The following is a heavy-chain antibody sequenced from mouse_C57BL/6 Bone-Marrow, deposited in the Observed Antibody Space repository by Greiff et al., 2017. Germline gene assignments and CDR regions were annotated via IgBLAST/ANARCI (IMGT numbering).Heavy chain of an antibody. Sequence: EVQLQQSGPVLVKPGASVKISCKASGYTFTDYYMNWVKQSHGKSLEWIGVINPYNGGTSYNQKFKGKATLTVDKSSSTAYMELNSLTSEDSAVYYCARPYYYGSPWFAYWGQGTLVTVSA. J-gene: IGHJ3*01. CDR1: GYTFTDYY. D-gene: IGHD1-1*01. CDR3: ARPYYYGSPWFAY. V-gene: IGHV1-19*01. CDR2: INPYNGGT.